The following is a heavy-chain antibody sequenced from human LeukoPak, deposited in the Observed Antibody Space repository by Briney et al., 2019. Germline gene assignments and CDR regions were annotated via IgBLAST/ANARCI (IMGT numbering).Heavy chain of an antibody. CDR2: INHSGST. D-gene: IGHD3-9*01. J-gene: IGHJ3*02. CDR1: GGSFSGYY. CDR3: ARLYDILTGYYAFDI. Sequence: SSETLSLTCAVYGGSFSGYYWSWIRQPPGKGLEWIGEINHSGSTNYNPSLKSRVTISVDTSKNQFSLKLSSVTAADTAVYYCARLYDILTGYYAFDIWGQGTMVTVSS. V-gene: IGHV4-34*01.